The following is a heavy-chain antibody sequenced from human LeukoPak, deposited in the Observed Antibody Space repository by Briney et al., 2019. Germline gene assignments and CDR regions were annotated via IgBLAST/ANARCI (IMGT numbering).Heavy chain of an antibody. Sequence: GSLRLSCAASGFTFNNYLMSWVRQAPGKGLEWVSVLFTGGGRTLYADSVKGRFTISGDTSRTTLYLQMNGLRAEDTAVHYCAKECDYSPGHKFDLWGQGTLVTVSS. CDR3: AKECDYSPGHKFDL. V-gene: IGHV3-23*01. CDR1: GFTFNNYL. J-gene: IGHJ4*02. CDR2: LFTGGGRT. D-gene: IGHD3-10*01.